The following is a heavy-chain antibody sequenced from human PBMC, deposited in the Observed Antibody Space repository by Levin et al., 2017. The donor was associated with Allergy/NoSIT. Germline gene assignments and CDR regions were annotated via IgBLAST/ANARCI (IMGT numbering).Heavy chain of an antibody. CDR2: ISSSSSSI. CDR3: ARGLGRGRDAFDI. Sequence: ASVKVSCAASGLTFSSYSLNWVRQAPGKGLEWVSYISSSSSSIYYTDSVKGRFAISRDNAKNSLYLQMNSLRAEDTAVYYCARGLGRGRDAFDIWGQGTMVTVSS. V-gene: IGHV3-48*01. CDR1: GLTFSSYS. D-gene: IGHD6-19*01. J-gene: IGHJ3*02.